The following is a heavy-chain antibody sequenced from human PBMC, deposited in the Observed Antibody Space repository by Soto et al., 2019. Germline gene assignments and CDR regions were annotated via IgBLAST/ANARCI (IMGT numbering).Heavy chain of an antibody. D-gene: IGHD2-15*01. CDR1: GGSISSYY. Sequence: QVQLQESGPGLVKPSETLSLTCTVSGGSISSYYWSWIRQPPGKGLEWIGYIYYSGSTNYNPSLKGRVTVSVDTSKNQFSLKLSSVTAADTAVYYCARGPDAANWFDPWGQGTLVTVSS. CDR3: ARGPDAANWFDP. CDR2: IYYSGST. V-gene: IGHV4-59*08. J-gene: IGHJ5*02.